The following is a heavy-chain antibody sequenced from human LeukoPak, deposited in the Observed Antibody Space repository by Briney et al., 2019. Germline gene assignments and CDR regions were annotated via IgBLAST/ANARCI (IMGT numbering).Heavy chain of an antibody. J-gene: IGHJ3*02. CDR2: ISGDGGST. CDR1: GFTFDDYA. CDR3: VKQYSSGWYGYDAFDI. V-gene: IGHV3-43*02. D-gene: IGHD6-19*01. Sequence: GGSLRLSCAASGFTFDDYAMHWVRQAPGKGLEWVSLISGDGGSTYYADSVKGRFTISRDNSKNTLYLQMSSLRAEDTAVYYCVKQYSSGWYGYDAFDIWGQGTMVTVSS.